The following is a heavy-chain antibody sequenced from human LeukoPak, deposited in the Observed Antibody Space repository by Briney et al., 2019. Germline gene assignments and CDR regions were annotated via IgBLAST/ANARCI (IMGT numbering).Heavy chain of an antibody. V-gene: IGHV3-74*01. J-gene: IGHJ6*03. CDR2: LNSDGSST. CDR1: GCTFSNYW. Sequence: GGSLRLSCAASGCTFSNYWMHWVHQAPGKGLVWVSRLNSDGSSTSYADSVKGRFTISRDNTKNTLYLQMNSLRAEDTAVYYCARDYYYYMDVWGKGTTVTVSS. CDR3: ARDYYYYMDV.